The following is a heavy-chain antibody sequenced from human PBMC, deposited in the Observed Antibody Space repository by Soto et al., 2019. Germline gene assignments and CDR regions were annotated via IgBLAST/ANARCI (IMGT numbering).Heavy chain of an antibody. CDR3: ARSEYYYYGMDV. Sequence: QVQLQESGPGLVKPSETLSLTCTVSGGSISSYYWSWIRQPPGKGLEWIGYIYYSGSTNYNPSLKSRVTISVDTSKNQFSLKLSSVTAAETAVYYCARSEYYYYGMDVWGQGTTVTVSS. CDR1: GGSISSYY. V-gene: IGHV4-59*01. CDR2: IYYSGST. J-gene: IGHJ6*02.